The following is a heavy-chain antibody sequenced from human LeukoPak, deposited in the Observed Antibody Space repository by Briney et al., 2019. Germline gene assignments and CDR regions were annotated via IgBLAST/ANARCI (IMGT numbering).Heavy chain of an antibody. CDR1: GFTFDDYA. D-gene: IGHD3-10*01. CDR3: AKEGIRGVIDY. J-gene: IGHJ4*02. CDR2: ISWNSGNI. Sequence: GGSPRLSCAASGFTFDDYAMQWVRQAPGKGLEWVSGISWNSGNIDYADSVKGRFTISRDNAKNSLYLQMNSLRAEGMALYYCAKEGIRGVIDYWGQGTLVIVSS. V-gene: IGHV3-9*03.